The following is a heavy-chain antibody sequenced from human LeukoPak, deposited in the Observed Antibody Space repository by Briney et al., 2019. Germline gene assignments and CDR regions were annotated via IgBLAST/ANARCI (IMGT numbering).Heavy chain of an antibody. CDR1: GFTVSTNY. Sequence: GGSLRLSCAASGFTVSTNYMSWVRQAPGKGLEWVSVIYSSGSTYYADSVKGRFTIFRDNSKNTLYLQMNSLRAEDTAVYYCARSSSGYSYSLGYWGQGTLVTVSS. J-gene: IGHJ4*02. V-gene: IGHV3-53*01. CDR3: ARSSSGYSYSLGY. CDR2: IYSSGST. D-gene: IGHD3-22*01.